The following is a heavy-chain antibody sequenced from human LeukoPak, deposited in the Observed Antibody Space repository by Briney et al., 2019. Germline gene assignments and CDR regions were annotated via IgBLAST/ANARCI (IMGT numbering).Heavy chain of an antibody. CDR1: GFTFSSHS. Sequence: GGSLRLSCAVSGFTFSSHSMNWVRQAPGKGLEWVSSISSTSSYIYYADFVKGRFTISRDNAKNSLYLQMNSLRTEDTAVYYCARGHYDILVWGQGTMVTVSS. D-gene: IGHD3-9*01. J-gene: IGHJ3*01. V-gene: IGHV3-21*01. CDR2: ISSTSSYI. CDR3: ARGHYDILV.